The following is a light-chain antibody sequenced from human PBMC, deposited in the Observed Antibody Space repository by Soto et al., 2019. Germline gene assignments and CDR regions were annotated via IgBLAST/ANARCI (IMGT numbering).Light chain of an antibody. Sequence: QSALTQPPSASGSPGQSVTISCTGTSSDVGGYNYVSWYRQHPGKAPKLMIYEVSKRPSGVPDRFSGSKSSNTASLTVSGLHDEDEAYYYCSSYAGSNNFVFGGGTKLTVL. CDR1: SSDVGGYNY. CDR2: EVS. J-gene: IGLJ2*01. V-gene: IGLV2-8*01. CDR3: SSYAGSNNFV.